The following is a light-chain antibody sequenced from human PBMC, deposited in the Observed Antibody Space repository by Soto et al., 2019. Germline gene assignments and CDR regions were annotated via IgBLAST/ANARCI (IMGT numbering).Light chain of an antibody. J-gene: IGKJ4*01. Sequence: EIVMTQSPATLSVSPGERATLSCRASQSVSSNFARYQQKPGQAPRLLVYGASTRATGIPARFSGSGSGTEFTLTISSRQSEDFAVYYCQQYKNWPLTFGGGTKVEIK. CDR3: QQYKNWPLT. V-gene: IGKV3-15*01. CDR2: GAS. CDR1: QSVSSN.